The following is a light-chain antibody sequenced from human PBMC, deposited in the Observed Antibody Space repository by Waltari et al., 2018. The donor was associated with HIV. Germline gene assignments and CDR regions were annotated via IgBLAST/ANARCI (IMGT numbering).Light chain of an antibody. CDR3: SSYTSSSTLV. CDR2: EVS. Sequence: QSALTQPASVSGSPGQSITISCTGTSTDVGGYTYVSWYQQHPGKAPKLMIYEVSTRPAGVSNRFSGSKSGNTASLTISGLQAEDEADYYCSSYTSSSTLVFGTGTKVTVL. V-gene: IGLV2-14*01. J-gene: IGLJ1*01. CDR1: STDVGGYTY.